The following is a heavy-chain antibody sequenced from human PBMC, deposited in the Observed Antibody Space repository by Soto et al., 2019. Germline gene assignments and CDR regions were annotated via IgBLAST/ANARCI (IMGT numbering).Heavy chain of an antibody. CDR3: ARLRGYSGYSYGMDV. CDR2: IYYSGST. Sequence: SETLSLTCTVSGGSISSSSYYWGWIRQPPGKGLEWIGSIYYSGSTYYNPSLKSRVTISVDTSENQFSLKLSSVTAADTDVYYCARLRGYSGYSYGMDVWGQGTTVX. D-gene: IGHD5-12*01. V-gene: IGHV4-39*01. J-gene: IGHJ6*02. CDR1: GGSISSSSYY.